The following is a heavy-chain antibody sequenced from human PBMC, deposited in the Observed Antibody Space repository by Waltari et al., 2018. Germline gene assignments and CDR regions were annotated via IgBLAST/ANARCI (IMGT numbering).Heavy chain of an antibody. CDR1: GYSISSGYY. V-gene: IGHV4-38-2*01. D-gene: IGHD5-12*01. CDR3: ARHEMATIVYYFDY. CDR2: IYHSGST. J-gene: IGHJ4*02. Sequence: QVQLQESGPGLVRPPETLSLTCAVSGYSISSGYYWGWIRQPPGKGLEWIGSIYHSGSTYYNPSLKSRVTISVDTSKNQFALKLSSVTAADTAVYYCARHEMATIVYYFDYWGQGTLVTVSS.